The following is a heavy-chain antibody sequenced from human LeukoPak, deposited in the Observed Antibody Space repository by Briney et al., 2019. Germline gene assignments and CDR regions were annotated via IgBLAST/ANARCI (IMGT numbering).Heavy chain of an antibody. CDR3: AKDRTWIQVTIDY. CDR2: ISGSGGST. D-gene: IGHD5-18*01. CDR1: GFTFSSYA. Sequence: PGGSLRLPCAASGFTFSSYAMSWVRQAPGKGLEWVAAISGSGGSTYYADSVKGRFTISRDNSKNTLYVQMNSLRAEDTAIYYCAKDRTWIQVTIDYWGQGTLVTVSS. V-gene: IGHV3-23*01. J-gene: IGHJ4*02.